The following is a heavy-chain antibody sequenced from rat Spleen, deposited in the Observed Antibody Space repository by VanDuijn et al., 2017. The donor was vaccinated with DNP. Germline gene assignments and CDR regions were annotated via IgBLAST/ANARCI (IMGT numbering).Heavy chain of an antibody. CDR3: ARGSSDY. V-gene: IGHV5-22*01. D-gene: IGHD5-1*01. J-gene: IGHJ2*01. CDR2: ISYEGSST. Sequence: EVQLVESGGGLVQPGRSLKLSCAASGFTFSDYYMAWVRQAPKKGLEWVASISYEGSSTYYGYSVKGRFTISRDNAKSTLYLQMNSLRSEDTATYYCARGSSDYWGQGVMVTVSS. CDR1: GFTFSDYY.